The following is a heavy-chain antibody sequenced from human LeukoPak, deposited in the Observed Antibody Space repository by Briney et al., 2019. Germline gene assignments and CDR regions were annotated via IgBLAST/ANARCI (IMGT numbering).Heavy chain of an antibody. Sequence: GGSLRLSCAASGFTFSSYSMNWVRQAPGKGLEWVSYISSSSSTIYYADSVKGRFTISRDNAKNSLYLQMNSLRAEDTAVYYCARGPSGSYDRYFDYWGQGTLVTVSS. J-gene: IGHJ4*02. CDR1: GFTFSSYS. CDR2: ISSSSSTI. D-gene: IGHD1-26*01. CDR3: ARGPSGSYDRYFDY. V-gene: IGHV3-48*04.